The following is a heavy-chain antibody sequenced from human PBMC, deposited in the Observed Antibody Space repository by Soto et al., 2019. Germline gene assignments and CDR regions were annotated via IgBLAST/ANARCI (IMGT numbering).Heavy chain of an antibody. J-gene: IGHJ5*02. D-gene: IGHD3-3*01. CDR1: GGSISDYY. Sequence: PSETLSLTCTVSGGSISDYYWSWIRQPPGKGLEWIGYIYYSGSTNYNPSLKSRVTISVDTSKNQFSLKLSSVTAADTAVYYCAREGLDYDFWSGYYTGTWFDPWGQGTLVTV. CDR3: AREGLDYDFWSGYYTGTWFDP. CDR2: IYYSGST. V-gene: IGHV4-59*01.